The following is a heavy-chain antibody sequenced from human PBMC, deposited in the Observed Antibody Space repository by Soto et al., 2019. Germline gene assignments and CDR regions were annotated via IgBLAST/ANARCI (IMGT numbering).Heavy chain of an antibody. CDR3: ARVDTAMLTFDY. V-gene: IGHV4-61*01. Sequence: SETLSLTCTVSGGSVSSGSYYWSWIRQPPGKGLEWIGYIYYSGSTNYNPSLKSRVTISVDTSKNQFSLKLSPVTAADTAVYYCARVDTAMLTFDYWGQGTLVTVSS. J-gene: IGHJ4*02. D-gene: IGHD5-18*01. CDR1: GGSVSSGSYY. CDR2: IYYSGST.